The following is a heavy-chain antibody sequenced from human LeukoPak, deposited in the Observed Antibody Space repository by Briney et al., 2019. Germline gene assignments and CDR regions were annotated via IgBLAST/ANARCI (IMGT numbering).Heavy chain of an antibody. V-gene: IGHV1-2*02. Sequence: ASVKVSCKASGYTFTGYYMHWVRQAPGQGLEWMGWINPNSGGTNYAQKFQGRVTMTRDTSISTAYMELSRLRSDDTAVYYCARPYCTNGVCYYDYWGQGTLVTVSS. CDR3: ARPYCTNGVCYYDY. CDR2: INPNSGGT. CDR1: GYTFTGYY. D-gene: IGHD2-8*01. J-gene: IGHJ4*02.